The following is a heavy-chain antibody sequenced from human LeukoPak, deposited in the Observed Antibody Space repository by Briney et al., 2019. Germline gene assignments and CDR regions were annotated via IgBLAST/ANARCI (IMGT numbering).Heavy chain of an antibody. CDR1: GFTFSNAW. CDR3: TTDRYGSSSWDY. Sequence: PGGSLRLSCAASGFTFSNAWMSWVRQAPGKGLEWVGRIKSKTDGGTTDYAAPVKGRFTISRDDSKNTLYLQMTSPKTEDPAVYYRTTDRYGSSSWDYWRQGTLATVSS. CDR2: IKSKTDGGTT. D-gene: IGHD6-13*01. V-gene: IGHV3-15*01. J-gene: IGHJ4*02.